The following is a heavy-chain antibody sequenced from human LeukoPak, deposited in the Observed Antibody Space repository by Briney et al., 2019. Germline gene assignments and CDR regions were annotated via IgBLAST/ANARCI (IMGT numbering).Heavy chain of an antibody. V-gene: IGHV1-69*05. J-gene: IGHJ4*02. Sequence: SVKVSCKASGGTFSSYAISWVRQAPGQGLEWMGRIIPIFGTANYAQKFQGRVTITTDESTSTAYMELSSLRSEDTAVYYCARDLSHYRGYDPDDYWGQGTLVTVSS. CDR3: ARDLSHYRGYDPDDY. D-gene: IGHD5-12*01. CDR1: GGTFSSYA. CDR2: IIPIFGTA.